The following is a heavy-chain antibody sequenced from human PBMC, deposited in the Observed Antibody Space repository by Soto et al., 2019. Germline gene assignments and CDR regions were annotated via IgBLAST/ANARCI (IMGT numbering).Heavy chain of an antibody. V-gene: IGHV1-69*01. CDR2: IIPIFGTA. CDR3: ARDRNDILTGYYASTGFDP. D-gene: IGHD3-9*01. J-gene: IGHJ5*02. CDR1: GGTFSSYA. Sequence: QVQLVQSGAEVKKPGSPVKVSCKASGGTFSSYAISWVRQAPGQGLEWMGGIIPIFGTANYAQKFQGRVTITADESTSTAYMELSSLRSEDTAVYYCARDRNDILTGYYASTGFDPWGQGTLVTVSS.